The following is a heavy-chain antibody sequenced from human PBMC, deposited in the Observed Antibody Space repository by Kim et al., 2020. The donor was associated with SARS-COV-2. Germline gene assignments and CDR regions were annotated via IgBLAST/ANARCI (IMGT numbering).Heavy chain of an antibody. CDR1: GFTFSSYA. V-gene: IGHV3-23*01. Sequence: GGSLRLSCAASGFTFSSYAMSWVRQAPGKGLEWVSAISGSGGSTYYADSVKGRFTISRDNSKNTLYLQMNSLRAEDTAVYYCAKNLVIMIVVVITSPDYWGQGTLVTVSS. CDR3: AKNLVIMIVVVITSPDY. CDR2: ISGSGGST. D-gene: IGHD3-22*01. J-gene: IGHJ4*02.